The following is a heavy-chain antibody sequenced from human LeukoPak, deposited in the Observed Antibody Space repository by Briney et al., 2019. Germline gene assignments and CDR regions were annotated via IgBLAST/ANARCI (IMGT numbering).Heavy chain of an antibody. CDR1: GGSISSYY. CDR3: AREVGLGGFDY. CDR2: IYYSGST. D-gene: IGHD1-26*01. J-gene: IGHJ4*02. V-gene: IGHV4-59*01. Sequence: SETLSLTCTVSGGSISSYYWSWIRQPPGKGLEWIGYIYYSGSTNYNPSPKSRVTISVDTSKNQFSLKLSSVTAADTAVYYCAREVGLGGFDYWGQGTLVTVSS.